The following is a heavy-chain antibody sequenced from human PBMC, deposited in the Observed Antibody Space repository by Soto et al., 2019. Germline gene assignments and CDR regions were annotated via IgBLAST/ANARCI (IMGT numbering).Heavy chain of an antibody. V-gene: IGHV1-18*01. Sequence: GASVKVSCKASGYTFTSYGISWVRQAPGQGLEWMGWISAYNGNTKYSQKFQGRVTITRDTSASTAYMELSSLRSEDTAVYYCARAGELYYYYGMDVWGQGTTVTVSS. CDR3: ARAGELYYYYGMDV. CDR2: ISAYNGNT. D-gene: IGHD1-7*01. CDR1: GYTFTSYG. J-gene: IGHJ6*02.